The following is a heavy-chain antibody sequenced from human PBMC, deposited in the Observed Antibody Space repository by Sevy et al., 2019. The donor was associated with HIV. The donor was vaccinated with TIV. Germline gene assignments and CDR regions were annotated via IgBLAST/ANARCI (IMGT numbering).Heavy chain of an antibody. V-gene: IGHV1-24*01. Sequence: ASVKVSCKVSGYTLTEFSMHWVRQAPGKGLEWMATFDPEDDETIYAQKFQGRVTMAEDTSTDTVYMELSSLGSEDTAVYYCATTKDYYESSGYPFDYWGQGTLVTVSS. D-gene: IGHD3-22*01. CDR3: ATTKDYYESSGYPFDY. CDR2: FDPEDDET. J-gene: IGHJ4*02. CDR1: GYTLTEFS.